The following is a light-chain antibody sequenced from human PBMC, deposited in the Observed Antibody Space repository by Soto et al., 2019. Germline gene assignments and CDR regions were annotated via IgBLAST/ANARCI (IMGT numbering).Light chain of an antibody. CDR1: SSDVGGYNY. V-gene: IGLV2-14*01. Sequence: QSALTQPASVSGSPGQSITISCTGTSSDVGGYNYVSWYQQHPGKAPKLMIYEVSNRPSGVSNRFSGSKSGNTASLTISGLHAEDDADYYCSSYTSSSSDYVFGTGTKLTVL. CDR3: SSYTSSSSDYV. CDR2: EVS. J-gene: IGLJ1*01.